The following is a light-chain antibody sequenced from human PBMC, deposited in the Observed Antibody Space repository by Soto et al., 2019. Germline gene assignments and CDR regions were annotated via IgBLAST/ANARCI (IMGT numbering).Light chain of an antibody. CDR3: QQYGSSLSIT. CDR1: QSVSSSY. J-gene: IGKJ5*01. V-gene: IGKV3-20*01. Sequence: EIVLTQSPGTLSLTQGERVTLSCRASQSVSSSYLAWYQQKPGQAPRLLIYGASSRATGTPDRFSGSGSGTDFTLTISRLEPEDFAVYYCQQYGSSLSITFGQGTRLENK. CDR2: GAS.